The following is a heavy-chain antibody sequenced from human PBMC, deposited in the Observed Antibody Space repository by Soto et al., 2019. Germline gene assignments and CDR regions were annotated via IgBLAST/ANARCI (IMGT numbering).Heavy chain of an antibody. D-gene: IGHD2-21*02. Sequence: EVQLVESGGGLVQPGGSLRLSCAASGFTVSSNYMSWVRQAPGKGLEWVSVIYSGGSTYYADSVKGRFTISRDNSKNTXYXQXXSLRAEDTAVYYCARDAPYCGGDCYSEGSDDAFDIWGQGTMVTVSS. V-gene: IGHV3-66*01. CDR1: GFTVSSNY. CDR3: ARDAPYCGGDCYSEGSDDAFDI. CDR2: IYSGGST. J-gene: IGHJ3*02.